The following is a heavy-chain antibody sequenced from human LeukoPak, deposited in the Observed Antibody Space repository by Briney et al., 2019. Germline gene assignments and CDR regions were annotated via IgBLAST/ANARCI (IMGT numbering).Heavy chain of an antibody. J-gene: IGHJ4*02. CDR1: GCTFSSYA. CDR3: AVGGIEAPPDVYCSGGSCYSYGGEDYFDY. V-gene: IGHV1-69*13. CDR2: IIPIFGTA. Sequence: SVKVSCKASGCTFSSYAISWVRQAPGQGLEWMGGIIPIFGTANYAQKFQGRVTITADESTSTAYMELSSLRSEDTAVYYCAVGGIEAPPDVYCSGGSCYSYGGEDYFDYWGQGPLVTVSS. D-gene: IGHD2-15*01.